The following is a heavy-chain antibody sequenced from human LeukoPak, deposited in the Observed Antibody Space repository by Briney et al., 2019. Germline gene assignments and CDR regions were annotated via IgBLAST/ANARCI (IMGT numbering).Heavy chain of an antibody. CDR2: IYTSGST. CDR1: GVSISSYY. CDR3: ARHGYYRGWFDP. Sequence: SETLSLTCTVSGVSISSYYWSWIRQAAGKGLEWIGRIYTSGSTNYNPSLKSRVTMSVDTSKNQFSLKLSSVTAADTAVYYCARHGYYRGWFDPWGQGTLVTVSS. D-gene: IGHD3-22*01. J-gene: IGHJ5*02. V-gene: IGHV4-4*07.